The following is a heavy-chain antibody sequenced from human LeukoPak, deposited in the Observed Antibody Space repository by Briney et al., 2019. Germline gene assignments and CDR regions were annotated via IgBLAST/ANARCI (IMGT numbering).Heavy chain of an antibody. Sequence: PSETLSLTCTVYGGSMSSHYWSWIRQSPGKGLEWLGYKSYSGRTYYKPSLRSRVSISVDTSKNHFSLSLTSVTAADTAVYYCARLLDNDSSGDPDTFDVWGQGTMVTVSS. J-gene: IGHJ3*01. V-gene: IGHV4-59*11. CDR1: GGSMSSHY. CDR3: ARLLDNDSSGDPDTFDV. CDR2: KSYSGRT. D-gene: IGHD3-22*01.